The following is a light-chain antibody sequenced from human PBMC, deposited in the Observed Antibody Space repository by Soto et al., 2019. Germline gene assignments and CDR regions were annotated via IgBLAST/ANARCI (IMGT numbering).Light chain of an antibody. V-gene: IGLV2-23*01. CDR2: EAF. J-gene: IGLJ3*02. CDR1: SSDAGSDKL. CDR3: CSYAGSTTWV. Sequence: QSALTQPASVSGSPGQSITISCTGTSSDAGSDKLVSWYQQHPGRAPKIIIYEAFKRPSGVSNRFSGSKSGNTASLTISGLRAEDEADYYCCSYAGSTTWVFGVGTKLTVL.